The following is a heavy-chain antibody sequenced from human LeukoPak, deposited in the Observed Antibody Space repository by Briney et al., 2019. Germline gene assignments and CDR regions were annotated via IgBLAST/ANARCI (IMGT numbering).Heavy chain of an antibody. CDR1: GYTFTSYG. CDR2: ISAYNGNT. CDR3: ATGMVYYYFDY. V-gene: IGHV1-18*01. Sequence: ASVKVSCKASGYTFTSYGISWVRQAPGQGLEWMGWISAYNGNTNYAQKFQGRVTMTEDTSTDTAYMELSSLRSEDTAVYYCATGMVYYYFDYWGQGTLVTVSS. D-gene: IGHD2-8*01. J-gene: IGHJ4*02.